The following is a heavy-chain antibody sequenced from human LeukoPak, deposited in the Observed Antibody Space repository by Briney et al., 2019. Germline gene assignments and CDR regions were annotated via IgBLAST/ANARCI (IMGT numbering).Heavy chain of an antibody. Sequence: SETLSLTCTVSGGSIISFYWSWIRQPAGKGLEWIGRIYTSGSTNYNLSLKSRVSMSLDTSKNQFSLKLSSVTAADTAVYYCARDPRGIVGANHNSFDPWGQGTLVTVSS. CDR3: ARDPRGIVGANHNSFDP. D-gene: IGHD1-26*01. CDR1: GGSIISFY. J-gene: IGHJ5*02. CDR2: IYTSGST. V-gene: IGHV4-4*07.